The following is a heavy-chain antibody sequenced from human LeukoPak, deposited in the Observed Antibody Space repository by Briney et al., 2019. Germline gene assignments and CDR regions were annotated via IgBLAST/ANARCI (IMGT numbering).Heavy chain of an antibody. V-gene: IGHV1-24*01. J-gene: IGHJ5*02. CDR2: FDPEDGET. D-gene: IGHD1-26*01. CDR3: ATSYELLRPWFDP. CDR1: GYTFTGYY. Sequence: ASVKVSCKASGYTFTGYYMHWVRQAPGKGLEWMGGFDPEDGETIYAQKFQGRVTMTEDTSTDTAYMELSSLRSEDTAVYYCATSYELLRPWFDPWGQGTLVTVSS.